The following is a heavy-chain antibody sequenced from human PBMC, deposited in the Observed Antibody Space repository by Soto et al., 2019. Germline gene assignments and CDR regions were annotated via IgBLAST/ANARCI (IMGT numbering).Heavy chain of an antibody. CDR2: ISYDGSNK. D-gene: IGHD5-18*01. CDR3: ARDRSKDRGYSYGLPYY. Sequence: QVQLVESGGGVVQPGRSLRLSCAASGFTFSSYAMHWVRQAPGKGLEWVVVISYDGSNKYYADSVKGRFTISRDNSKNTLYLQMNSLRAEDTAVYYCARDRSKDRGYSYGLPYYWGQGTLVTVSS. CDR1: GFTFSSYA. V-gene: IGHV3-30*01. J-gene: IGHJ4*02.